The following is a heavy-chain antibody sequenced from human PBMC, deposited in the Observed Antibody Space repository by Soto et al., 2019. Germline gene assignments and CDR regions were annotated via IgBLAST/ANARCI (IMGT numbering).Heavy chain of an antibody. Sequence: QVQLQQWGAGLLKPSETLSLNCAVNGGSLSGYYWSWIRQPPGKGLEWIGEIKDGGRTNYSPSLKRXXNXSXDTANNQFSLRLYAVTAADTGVYYCARGQEGVVATHWDQGTLVTVSS. J-gene: IGHJ4*02. CDR1: GGSLSGYY. CDR3: ARGQEGVVATH. V-gene: IGHV4-34*01. D-gene: IGHD5-12*01. CDR2: IKDGGRT.